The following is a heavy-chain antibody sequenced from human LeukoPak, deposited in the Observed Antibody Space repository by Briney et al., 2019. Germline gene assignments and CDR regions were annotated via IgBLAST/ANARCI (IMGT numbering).Heavy chain of an antibody. J-gene: IGHJ1*01. CDR2: ISSSSSTI. CDR1: GFTFSGSA. V-gene: IGHV3-48*01. CDR3: AKPGLSPYFQH. Sequence: PGGSLKLSCAASGFTFSGSAMNWVRQAPGKGLEWVSYISSSSSTIYYADSVKGRFTISRDNAKNSLYLQMNSLRAEDTAVYYCAKPGLSPYFQHWGQGTLVTVSS.